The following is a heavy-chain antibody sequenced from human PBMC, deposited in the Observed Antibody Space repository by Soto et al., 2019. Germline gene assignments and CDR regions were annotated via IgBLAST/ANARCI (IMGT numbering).Heavy chain of an antibody. CDR3: ARDRTGTTSGDY. V-gene: IGHV1-2*02. CDR1: GYTFTGYY. Sequence: QVQLVQSGAEVKKPGASVKVSCKASGYTFTGYYMHWVRQAPGQGLEWMGWINPNSAGTNYAQKFQGRVTMTRATSNRTAYMELSRLRSDDTAVYYCARDRTGTTSGDYWGQGTLVTVSS. CDR2: INPNSAGT. D-gene: IGHD1-1*01. J-gene: IGHJ4*02.